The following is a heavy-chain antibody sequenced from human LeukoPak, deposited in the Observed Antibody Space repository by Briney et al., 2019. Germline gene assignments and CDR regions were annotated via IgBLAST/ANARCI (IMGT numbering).Heavy chain of an antibody. J-gene: IGHJ4*02. V-gene: IGHV1-8*02. CDR3: ARGGSGSYTL. CDR2: INPNSGGT. CDR1: GGTFSSYA. Sequence: ASVKVSCKASGGTFSSYAISWVRQAPGQGLEWMGWINPNSGGTNSAQKFQDRVTMTRDTSTSTVYMELSSLRSEDTAVYYCARGGSGSYTLWGQGTLVTVSS. D-gene: IGHD1-26*01.